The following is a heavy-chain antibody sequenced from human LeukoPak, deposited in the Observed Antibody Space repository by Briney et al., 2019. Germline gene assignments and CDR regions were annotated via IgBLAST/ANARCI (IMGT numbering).Heavy chain of an antibody. V-gene: IGHV3-23*01. Sequence: PGGTLRLSCAASGFTFSSYGMSWVRQAPGKGLEWVSAISGSGGSTYYADSVKGRFTISRDNSKNTLYLQMNSLRAEDTAVYYCAKLAYDTLTGYYTPYWYFDLWGRGTLVTVSS. CDR1: GFTFSSYG. CDR2: ISGSGGST. D-gene: IGHD3-9*01. CDR3: AKLAYDTLTGYYTPYWYFDL. J-gene: IGHJ2*01.